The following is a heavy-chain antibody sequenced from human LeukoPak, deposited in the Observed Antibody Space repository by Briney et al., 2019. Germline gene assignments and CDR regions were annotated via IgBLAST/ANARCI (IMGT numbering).Heavy chain of an antibody. Sequence: GRSLRLSCAASGFTFSSYAMHWVRQAPGKGLEWVAVISYDGSNKYYADSVKGRFTISRDNSKNTLYLQMNSLRAGDTAVYYCARDHWGRWLQSIDYWGQGTLVTVSS. V-gene: IGHV3-30-3*01. CDR1: GFTFSSYA. CDR2: ISYDGSNK. J-gene: IGHJ4*02. D-gene: IGHD5-24*01. CDR3: ARDHWGRWLQSIDY.